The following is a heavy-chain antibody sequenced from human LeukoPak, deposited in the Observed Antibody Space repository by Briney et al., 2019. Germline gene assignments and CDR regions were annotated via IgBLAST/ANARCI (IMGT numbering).Heavy chain of an antibody. V-gene: IGHV3-64D*06. J-gene: IGHJ2*01. D-gene: IGHD3-3*01. CDR3: VKAGVEDDWYFDL. CDR1: GFIFSTYA. CDR2: ISNNGYIT. Sequence: PGGSLRLSCSASGFIFSTYAMHWVRQAPGKGLEYVSAISNNGYITYYADSVKGRFTISRDNSKKTLFLQMSSLGAEDTAVYFCVKAGVEDDWYFDLWGRGTLVTVSS.